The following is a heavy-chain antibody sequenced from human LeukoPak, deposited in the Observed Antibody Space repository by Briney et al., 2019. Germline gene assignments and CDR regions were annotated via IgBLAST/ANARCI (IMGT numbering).Heavy chain of an antibody. CDR2: IYYSGST. CDR1: GGSISSSSYY. D-gene: IGHD3-22*01. Sequence: SGTLSLTCTVSGGSISSSSYYWGWIRQPPGKGLEWIGSIYYSGSTYYNPSLKSRVTISVDTSKNQFFLKLSSVTAADTAVYYCANYDSSGYYYPNAFDIWGQGTMVTVSS. V-gene: IGHV4-39*01. CDR3: ANYDSSGYYYPNAFDI. J-gene: IGHJ3*02.